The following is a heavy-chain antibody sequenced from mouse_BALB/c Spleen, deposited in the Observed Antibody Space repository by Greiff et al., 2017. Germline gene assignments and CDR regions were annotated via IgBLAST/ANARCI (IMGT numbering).Heavy chain of an antibody. CDR1: GFTFSSYA. V-gene: IGHV5-9-4*01. J-gene: IGHJ4*01. CDR3: ARLTVVATRAMDY. CDR2: ISSGGSYT. D-gene: IGHD1-1*01. Sequence: EVKLMESGGGLVKPGGSLKLSCAASGFTFSSYAMSWVRQSPEKRLEWVAEISSGGSYTYYPDTVTGRFTISRDNAKNTLYLEMSSLRSEDTAMYYCARLTVVATRAMDYWGQGTSVTVSS.